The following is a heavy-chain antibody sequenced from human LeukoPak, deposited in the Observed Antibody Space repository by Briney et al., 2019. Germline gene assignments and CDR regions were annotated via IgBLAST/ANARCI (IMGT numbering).Heavy chain of an antibody. D-gene: IGHD3-3*01. CDR2: IKNDGSEK. V-gene: IGHV3-7*01. J-gene: IGHJ4*02. CDR3: ATDRGWRTSGYYLYYFEY. CDR1: GFTFSSYA. Sequence: GGSLRLSCAASGFTFSSYAMSWVRQAPGKGLEWVASIKNDGSEKYYVDSVRGRYTISRDNTKNSLYLQMSSLRAEDTAVYYCATDRGWRTSGYYLYYFEYWGQGTLVTFSS.